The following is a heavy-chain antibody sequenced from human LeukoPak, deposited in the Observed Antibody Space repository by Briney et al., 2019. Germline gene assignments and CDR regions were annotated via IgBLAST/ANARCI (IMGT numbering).Heavy chain of an antibody. J-gene: IGHJ4*02. D-gene: IGHD2-2*01. Sequence: ASVKVSCKASGYTFTGYYMHWVRQAPGQGGERMGWINPNSGGTNYAQKFQGRVTMTRDTSISTAYMELSRLRSDDTAVYYCARPYCSSTSCYYVYWGQGTLVTVSS. CDR3: ARPYCSSTSCYYVY. V-gene: IGHV1-2*02. CDR2: INPNSGGT. CDR1: GYTFTGYY.